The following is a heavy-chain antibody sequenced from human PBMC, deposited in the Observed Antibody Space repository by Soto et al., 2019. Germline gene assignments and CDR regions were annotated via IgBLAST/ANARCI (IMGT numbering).Heavy chain of an antibody. J-gene: IGHJ4*02. D-gene: IGHD3-22*01. V-gene: IGHV4-30-4*01. CDR2: IYHSGST. CDR1: GGSISRGDYY. Sequence: QVQLQESGPGLLNPSQTLSLTCTVSGGSISRGDYYWSWIRQPPGKGLEWIGYIYHSGSTYYNPSLKSRVTISLDTSTNQLSLKLSSVTAADTAVYYCARKDGGNYYYDFWGQGTLVTVSS. CDR3: ARKDGGNYYYDF.